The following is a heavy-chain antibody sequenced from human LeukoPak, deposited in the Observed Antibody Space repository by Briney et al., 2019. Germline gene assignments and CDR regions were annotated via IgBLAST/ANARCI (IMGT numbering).Heavy chain of an antibody. V-gene: IGHV3-21*01. CDR1: GFTVSSNY. CDR3: AGSIAAANPDY. CDR2: ISSSSSYI. D-gene: IGHD6-13*01. J-gene: IGHJ4*02. Sequence: PGGSLRLSCAASGFTVSSNYMTWVRQAPGKGLEWVSSISSSSSYIYYADSVKGRFTISRDNAKNSLYLQMNSLRAEDTAVYYCAGSIAAANPDYWGQGTLVTVSS.